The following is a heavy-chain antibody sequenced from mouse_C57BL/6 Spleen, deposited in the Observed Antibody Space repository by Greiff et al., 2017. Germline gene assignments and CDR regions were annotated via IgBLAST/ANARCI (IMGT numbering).Heavy chain of an antibody. Sequence: EVQLQESGGGLVKPGGSLKLSCAASGFTFSDYGMHWVRQAPEKGLEWVAYISSGSSTIYYADTVKGRFTISRDNAKNTLFLQMTSLRSEDTAMYYCASNYVGAMDYWGQGTSVTVSS. CDR2: ISSGSSTI. CDR3: ASNYVGAMDY. V-gene: IGHV5-17*01. CDR1: GFTFSDYG. D-gene: IGHD2-1*01. J-gene: IGHJ4*01.